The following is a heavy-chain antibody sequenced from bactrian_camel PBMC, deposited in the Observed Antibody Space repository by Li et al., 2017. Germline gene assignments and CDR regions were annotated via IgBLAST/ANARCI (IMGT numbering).Heavy chain of an antibody. CDR1: GFTFSDYL. Sequence: DVQLVESGGGSVQPGGSLRLSCAASGFTFSDYLMSWVRQAPGKGLEWVAVIYVNPEVTYYQDSVKGRFTISRDNAKNTVYLQMNSLKSEDTALYHCATASPYWYWGQGTQVTVS. CDR2: IYVNPEVT. CDR3: ATASPYWY. J-gene: IGHJ4*01. D-gene: IGHD1*01. V-gene: IGHV3S40*01.